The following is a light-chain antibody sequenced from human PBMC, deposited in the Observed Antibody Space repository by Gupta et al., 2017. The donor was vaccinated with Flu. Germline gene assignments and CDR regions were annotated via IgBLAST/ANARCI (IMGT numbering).Light chain of an antibody. CDR1: QSVSSTY. Sequence: EIVLTQSPGTLSLSPGERATLSCRASQSVSSTYLAWYQEKPGQAPRLLIYGASSRATGISDRFGGSGSGTDFTLTISRLEPEDFAVYYCQQYGSSPPMYTFGQGTKLEIK. J-gene: IGKJ2*01. CDR3: QQYGSSPPMYT. CDR2: GAS. V-gene: IGKV3-20*01.